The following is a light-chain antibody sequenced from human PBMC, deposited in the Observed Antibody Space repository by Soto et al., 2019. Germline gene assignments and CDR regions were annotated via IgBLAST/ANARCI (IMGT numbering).Light chain of an antibody. J-gene: IGKJ4*01. V-gene: IGKV3-20*01. CDR3: QQYNSWPLT. CDR2: GVS. CDR1: QSVRSDY. Sequence: EIVLTQSPDTLSLSPGQRATLSCRASQSVRSDYFAWYQQKPGQAPRVIIFGVSTRATGVPDRFSGSGSGTDFTLTISSLQSEDFAVYYCQQYNSWPLTFGGGTKVEIK.